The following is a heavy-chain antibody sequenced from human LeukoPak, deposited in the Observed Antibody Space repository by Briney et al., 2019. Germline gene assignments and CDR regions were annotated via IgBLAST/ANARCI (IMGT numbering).Heavy chain of an antibody. J-gene: IGHJ6*03. CDR2: ISSNGVNT. V-gene: IGHV3-64*02. CDR3: ARRHNYYYYMDV. CDR1: GFTFSSYA. Sequence: PAGSLRLSCAASGFTFSSYAMHWVRQAPGKAPEYVSAISSNGVNTYYADSVRGRFTISRDNSKNTLYLQMGSLRSEGMAVYYCARRHNYYYYMDVWGKGTTVTVSS.